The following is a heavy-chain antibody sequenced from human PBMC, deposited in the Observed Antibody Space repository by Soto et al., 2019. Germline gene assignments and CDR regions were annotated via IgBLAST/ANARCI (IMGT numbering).Heavy chain of an antibody. CDR1: GYTFTSYA. D-gene: IGHD3-10*01. CDR2: INAGNGKT. J-gene: IGHJ4*02. V-gene: IGHV1-3*01. CDR3: ARCPSVVRGVISPFDY. Sequence: QVQLVQSGAEVKKPGASVKVSCKASGYTFTSYAMHWVRQEPGQRLELMGWINAGNGKTKYSQKFQGRVTITWDTSASTAYMELSSLRSEDTAVYYCARCPSVVRGVISPFDYRGQGTLVPVSS.